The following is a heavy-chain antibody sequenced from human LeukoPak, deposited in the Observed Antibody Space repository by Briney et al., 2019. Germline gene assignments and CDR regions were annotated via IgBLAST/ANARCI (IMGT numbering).Heavy chain of an antibody. D-gene: IGHD6-13*01. Sequence: PGGSLRLSCAASGFTFSSYSMSWVRQAPGKGLEWVSVIYSGGSTYYADSVKGRFTISRDNSKNTLYLQMNSLRAEDTAVYYCARDLSSSSFDYWGQGTLVTVSS. CDR1: GFTFSSYS. CDR2: IYSGGST. CDR3: ARDLSSSSFDY. J-gene: IGHJ4*02. V-gene: IGHV3-66*01.